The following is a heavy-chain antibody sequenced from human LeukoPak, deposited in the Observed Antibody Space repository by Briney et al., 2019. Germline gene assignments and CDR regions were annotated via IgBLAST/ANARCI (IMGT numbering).Heavy chain of an antibody. V-gene: IGHV3-73*01. J-gene: IGHJ4*02. D-gene: IGHD1-26*01. Sequence: GGSLRLSCAASGFTFSGSAMHWVRQASGKGLEWVGRIRSKANSYATAYAASVKGRFTISRDDSKNTAYLQMNSLKTEDTAVYYCTRRGIRVSGTNSDYWGQGTLVTVSS. CDR2: IRSKANSYAT. CDR1: GFTFSGSA. CDR3: TRRGIRVSGTNSDY.